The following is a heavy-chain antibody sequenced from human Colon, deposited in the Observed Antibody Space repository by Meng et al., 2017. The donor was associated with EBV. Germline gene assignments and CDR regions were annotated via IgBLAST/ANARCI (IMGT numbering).Heavy chain of an antibody. CDR2: IYPSCSP. J-gene: IGHJ4*02. Sequence: VFLPWGASPVSLRRSSCSMWVLHPPWSGLHFLVAIYPSCSPNSHPSLTSRVTISVYESKNQFSLRLSSVTAADTAVYYCARVGAYCGGYCYHPRWGQGTLVTVSS. CDR3: ARVGAYCGGYCYHPR. CDR1: PVSLRRSSC. V-gene: IGHV4/OR15-8*01. D-gene: IGHD2-21*02.